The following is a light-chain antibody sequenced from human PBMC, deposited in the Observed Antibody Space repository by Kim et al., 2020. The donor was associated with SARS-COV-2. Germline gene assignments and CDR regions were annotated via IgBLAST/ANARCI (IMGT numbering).Light chain of an antibody. CDR2: YDS. J-gene: IGLJ3*02. CDR3: QVWDSSSDHPV. CDR1: NMGSKS. Sequence: SYELTQPPSVSVAPGKTASITCGGKNMGSKSVHWYQQKPGQAPVLVIYYDSDRPSGIPERFSGSNSGNTATLTISRAEAGDEADYYCQVWDSSSDHPVFGGGTQLTVL. V-gene: IGLV3-21*04.